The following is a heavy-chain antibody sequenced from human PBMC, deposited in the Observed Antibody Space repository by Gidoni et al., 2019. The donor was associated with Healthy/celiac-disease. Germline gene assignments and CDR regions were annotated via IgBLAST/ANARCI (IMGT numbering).Heavy chain of an antibody. D-gene: IGHD6-13*01. CDR3: ARGGEAAATFGYFDY. CDR1: GVTFSSYA. Sequence: QVQLVESGGGVVQPGRSLRLSCAPSGVTFSSYAMHWVRQAPGKGLEWVAVISYDGSNKYYADSVKGRFTISRDNSKNTLYLQMNSLRAEDTAVYYCARGGEAAATFGYFDYWGQGTLVTVSS. CDR2: ISYDGSNK. J-gene: IGHJ4*02. V-gene: IGHV3-30-3*01.